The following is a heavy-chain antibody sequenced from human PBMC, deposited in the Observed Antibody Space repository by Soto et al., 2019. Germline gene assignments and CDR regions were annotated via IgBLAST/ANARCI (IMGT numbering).Heavy chain of an antibody. CDR1: GGSFSGYY. CDR3: AQVVTANQNWFDP. Sequence: SETLSLTCAVYGGSFSGYYGSWIRQPPGKGLEWIGEINHSGSTNYNPSLKSRVTISVETSKNQFTLKLSSVTAADTAVYYCAQVVTANQNWFDPWGQGTLVTVSS. D-gene: IGHD2-21*02. CDR2: INHSGST. J-gene: IGHJ5*02. V-gene: IGHV4-34*01.